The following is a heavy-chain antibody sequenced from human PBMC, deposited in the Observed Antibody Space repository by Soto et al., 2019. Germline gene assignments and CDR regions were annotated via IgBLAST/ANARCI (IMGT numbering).Heavy chain of an antibody. Sequence: GASVKVSCKASGYNFTNYHIHWVRQAPGQGLEWMGWISSYTGNTYYQHSANTEYAQKFQGRVSLTTDTSTTTAYLELRSLRSDDTAIYYCARDPHEFWTSYWFDPWGQGTPVTVSS. J-gene: IGHJ5*02. CDR2: ISSYTGNTYYQHSANT. CDR3: ARDPHEFWTSYWFDP. D-gene: IGHD3-3*01. CDR1: GYNFTNYH. V-gene: IGHV1-18*04.